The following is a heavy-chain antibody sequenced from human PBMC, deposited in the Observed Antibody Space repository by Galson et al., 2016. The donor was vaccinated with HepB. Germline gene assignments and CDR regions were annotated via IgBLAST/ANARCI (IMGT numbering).Heavy chain of an antibody. CDR3: AKVEYATQGAYFDY. D-gene: IGHD2-8*02. CDR1: GFTFSSYG. Sequence: LSLSCAASGFTFSSYGMHWVRQAPGKGLEWLAVISHDGSDQNSADSVKGRFTISRDNSKNTVYLQMNSLKAEDTAVYYCAKVEYATQGAYFDYWGQGTLVTVSS. V-gene: IGHV3-30*18. J-gene: IGHJ4*02. CDR2: ISHDGSDQ.